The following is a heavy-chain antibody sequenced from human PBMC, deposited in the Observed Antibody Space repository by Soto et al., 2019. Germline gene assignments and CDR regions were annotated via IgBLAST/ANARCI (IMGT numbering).Heavy chain of an antibody. D-gene: IGHD3-9*01. Sequence: EVQLVESGGGLVKPGGSLRLSCAASGFTFSNYNMNWVRQAPGKGLEWVSSISSSSSNIYYADSVKGRFTISRDNAKNSLYLQMNSLRAEDTAIYFCASPYVFLTGFQFDPRGQGTLVTVSS. J-gene: IGHJ5*02. CDR2: ISSSSSNI. CDR3: ASPYVFLTGFQFDP. CDR1: GFTFSNYN. V-gene: IGHV3-21*01.